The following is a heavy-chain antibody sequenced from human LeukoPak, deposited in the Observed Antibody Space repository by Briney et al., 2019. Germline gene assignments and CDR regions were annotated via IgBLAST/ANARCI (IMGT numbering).Heavy chain of an antibody. V-gene: IGHV3-7*01. CDR2: INQDGSEK. CDR1: GFTFSSHW. Sequence: GGSLRLSCATSGFTFSSHWMSWVRQAPGKGLEWVANINQDGSEKYYVDSVKGRFTISRDNAKNSLYLQMNSLRAEDTAVYYCARAGGSYYYDSSGYYGLDYWGQGTLVTVSS. D-gene: IGHD3-22*01. CDR3: ARAGGSYYYDSSGYYGLDY. J-gene: IGHJ4*02.